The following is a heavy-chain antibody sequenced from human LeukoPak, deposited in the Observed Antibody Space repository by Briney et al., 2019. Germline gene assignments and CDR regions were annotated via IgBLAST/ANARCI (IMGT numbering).Heavy chain of an antibody. V-gene: IGHV3-33*01. CDR3: ARDVEQWLVWYYFDY. D-gene: IGHD6-19*01. CDR2: IWYDGSNK. CDR1: GFTFSSYG. J-gene: IGHJ4*02. Sequence: GGSLRLSCAAFGFTFSSYGMHWVRQAPGKGLEWVAVIWYDGSNKYYADSVKGRFTISRDNSKNTLYLQMNSLRVEDTAVYYCARDVEQWLVWYYFDYWGQGTLVTVSS.